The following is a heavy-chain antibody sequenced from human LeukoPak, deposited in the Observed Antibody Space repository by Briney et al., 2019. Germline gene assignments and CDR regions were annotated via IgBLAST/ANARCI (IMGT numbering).Heavy chain of an antibody. CDR1: LFTFTSYA. CDR2: ISGIGGSA. V-gene: IGHV3-23*01. D-gene: IGHD3-10*01. J-gene: IGHJ4*02. CDR3: AQVPHYYYGSGSYQFDY. Sequence: RGSLRLSCAASLFTFTSYAISWVRQALGEGLEWVSAISGIGGSAYYADSVKGRFTISRDNAKNTLYLQMNSLRAEDTAVYYCAQVPHYYYGSGSYQFDYWGQGTPVAVSS.